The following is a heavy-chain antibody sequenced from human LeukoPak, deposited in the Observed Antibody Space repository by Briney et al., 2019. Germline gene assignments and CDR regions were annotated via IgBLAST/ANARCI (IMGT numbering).Heavy chain of an antibody. V-gene: IGHV1-2*02. CDR1: GYTFTGYY. CDR3: ARGGITMIVVVHDAFDI. J-gene: IGHJ3*02. CDR2: INPNSGGT. D-gene: IGHD3-22*01. Sequence: GASVKVSCKASGYTFTGYYMHWVRQAPGQGHEWIGWINPNSGGTNYAQKFQGRVTMTRDTSISTAYMELSRLRSDDTAVYYCARGGITMIVVVHDAFDIWGQGTMVTVSS.